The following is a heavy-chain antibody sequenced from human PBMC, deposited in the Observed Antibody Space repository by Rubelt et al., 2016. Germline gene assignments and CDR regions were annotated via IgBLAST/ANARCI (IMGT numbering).Heavy chain of an antibody. V-gene: IGHV4-34*01. CDR3: ASQSSSGWYAFDI. Sequence: VQLQQWGAGLLKPSETLSLTCAVYGGSFSGYYWSWIRQPPGKGLEWIGEINHSGSTNYSPSLKSRVTISVDTSKNQFSLKLSSVTAADTAVYYCASQSSSGWYAFDIWGQGTMDTVSS. CDR2: INHSGST. CDR1: GGSFSGYY. D-gene: IGHD6-19*01. J-gene: IGHJ3*02.